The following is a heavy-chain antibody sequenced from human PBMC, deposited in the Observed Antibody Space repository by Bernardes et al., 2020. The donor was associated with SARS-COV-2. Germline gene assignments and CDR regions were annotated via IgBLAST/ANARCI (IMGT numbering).Heavy chain of an antibody. CDR1: GGSISSVGYY. D-gene: IGHD6-19*01. J-gene: IGHJ4*02. CDR2: IYYSGST. V-gene: IGHV4-31*03. Sequence: SEPLSLICTVSGGSISSVGYYWSWLLQHPGKGLEWIGYIYYSGSTYYNPSLKSRVTISVDTSKNQFSLKLSSVTAADTAVYYCAREGGVAGTVDYWGQGTLVTVSS. CDR3: AREGGVAGTVDY.